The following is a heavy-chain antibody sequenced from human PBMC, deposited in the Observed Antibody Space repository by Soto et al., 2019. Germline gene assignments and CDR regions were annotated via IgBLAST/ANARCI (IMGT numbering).Heavy chain of an antibody. V-gene: IGHV2-26*01. CDR3: ARINYHISSSWYWRDGDYYYYGMDV. CDR1: GFSLSNARMG. Sequence: SGPTLVNPTQTLTLTCTVSGFSLSNARMGVSWIRQLPGKALEWLAHIFSNDEKSYSTSLKSRLTISKDNSKSQVVLTMTNMDPVDTATYYGARINYHISSSWYWRDGDYYYYGMDVWGQGTTVTVSS. D-gene: IGHD6-13*01. CDR2: IFSNDEK. J-gene: IGHJ6*02.